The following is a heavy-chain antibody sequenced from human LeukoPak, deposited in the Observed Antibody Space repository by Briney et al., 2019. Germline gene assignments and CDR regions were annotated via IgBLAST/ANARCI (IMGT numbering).Heavy chain of an antibody. CDR1: GFTVASYG. V-gene: IGHV3-23*01. CDR3: AIMHGYYDGAGYWVQ. J-gene: IGHJ1*01. Sequence: GGSLRFSCAASGFTVASYGMSWVRQSPGKGLEWVSFITTNGGRTSYADSVEGRFTISRDNPRNTLYMQMNSLRDEDTAVYYCAIMHGYYDGAGYWVQWGQGTLVTVSS. CDR2: ITTNGGRT. D-gene: IGHD3-3*01.